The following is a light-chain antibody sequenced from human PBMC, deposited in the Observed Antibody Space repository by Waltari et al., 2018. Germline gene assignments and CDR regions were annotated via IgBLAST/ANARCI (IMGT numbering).Light chain of an antibody. Sequence: QSALTQPRPVSGSPGQSVTISCTGTSSDVGGYNYVPWYQHHPGKAPNLIIYDVTKRPSGVPDRFSASKSDNTASLTISGLQAEDEADYYCCSYAGSITFWVFGGGTKLTVL. J-gene: IGLJ3*02. CDR2: DVT. CDR3: CSYAGSITFWV. V-gene: IGLV2-11*01. CDR1: SSDVGGYNY.